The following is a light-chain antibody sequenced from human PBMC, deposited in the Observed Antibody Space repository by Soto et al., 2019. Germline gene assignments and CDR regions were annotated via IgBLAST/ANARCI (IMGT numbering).Light chain of an antibody. CDR3: SSFTSSSTLLYV. Sequence: QSVLTQPASGSGSPGQSITISCTGTSSDIGDYNYVSWYQHHPGKARKLMIYEVRHRPSGVSDCFSGSKSGNTASLTISGLQAADEADYYRSSFTSSSTLLYVFGTGTKVTVL. CDR2: EVR. J-gene: IGLJ1*01. V-gene: IGLV2-14*01. CDR1: SSDIGDYNY.